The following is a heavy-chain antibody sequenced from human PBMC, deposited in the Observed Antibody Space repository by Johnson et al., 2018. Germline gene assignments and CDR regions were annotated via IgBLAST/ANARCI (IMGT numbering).Heavy chain of an antibody. V-gene: IGHV3-30*18. CDR3: AKDDSSGWYSYYYYGMDV. J-gene: IGHJ6*02. CDR2: ISYDGSNK. CDR1: GFTFSSYG. Sequence: VQLVESGGGVVQPGRSLRLSCAASGFTFSSYGMHWVRQAPGKGLEWVAVISYDGSNKYYADSVKGRFTISRDNSKNTLYLQMNSLRAEDTAVYYCAKDDSSGWYSYYYYGMDVWGQGTTVTVSS. D-gene: IGHD6-19*01.